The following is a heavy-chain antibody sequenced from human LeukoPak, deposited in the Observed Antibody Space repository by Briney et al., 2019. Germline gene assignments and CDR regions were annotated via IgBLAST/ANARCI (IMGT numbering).Heavy chain of an antibody. J-gene: IGHJ4*02. CDR2: INTNTGNP. Sequence: ASVKVSCKASGYSFIKYDMNWVRHAPGQGLEWMGWINTNTGNPTHAQGFTGRFVFSLDTSVSTAYLQISSLKAEDTAVYYCARGYMIVVPSPFYWGQGTLVTVSS. CDR1: GYSFIKYD. CDR3: ARGYMIVVPSPFY. D-gene: IGHD3-22*01. V-gene: IGHV7-4-1*02.